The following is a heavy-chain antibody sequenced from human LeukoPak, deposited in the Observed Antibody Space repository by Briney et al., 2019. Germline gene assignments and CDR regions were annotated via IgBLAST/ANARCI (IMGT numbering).Heavy chain of an antibody. Sequence: GGSLRLSCAASGFSFRSYWMTWVRQAPGKGLEWVADIKEDGSEKYYGDSVKGRFTISRQNAKNSLFLQMNSLRVEDTAVYYCARHRSGGSQDDAFDIWGQGTMVTVSS. V-gene: IGHV3-7*01. CDR1: GFSFRSYW. CDR2: IKEDGSEK. J-gene: IGHJ3*02. CDR3: ARHRSGGSQDDAFDI. D-gene: IGHD2-15*01.